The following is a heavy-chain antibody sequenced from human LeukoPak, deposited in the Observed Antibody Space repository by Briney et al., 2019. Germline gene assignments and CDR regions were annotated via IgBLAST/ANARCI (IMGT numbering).Heavy chain of an antibody. V-gene: IGHV4-59*01. CDR1: GGSISSNY. Sequence: SETLSLTCTVSGGSISSNYWSWIRQPPGRGLEWIGYIYYSGSTNYNPSLKSRVTISADTSKNQFSLKVSSVTAADTGVYYCARTSAEAPFLYYFDYWGQGTLVTVSS. D-gene: IGHD6-13*01. J-gene: IGHJ4*02. CDR3: ARTSAEAPFLYYFDY. CDR2: IYYSGST.